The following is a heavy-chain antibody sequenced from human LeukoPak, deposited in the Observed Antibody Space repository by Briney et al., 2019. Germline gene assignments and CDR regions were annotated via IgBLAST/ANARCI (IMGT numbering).Heavy chain of an antibody. D-gene: IGHD3-10*01. CDR1: GFTSSSYG. Sequence: PGRSLRLSCAASGFTSSSYGMHWVRQAPGKGLEWVAVISNDGSNKYYGDSVKGRFTISRDNSKNTLYLQMNSLRAEDTAVYCCAKDFYRSGSYYSPGNYWGQGTLVTVSS. CDR3: AKDFYRSGSYYSPGNY. CDR2: ISNDGSNK. J-gene: IGHJ4*02. V-gene: IGHV3-30*18.